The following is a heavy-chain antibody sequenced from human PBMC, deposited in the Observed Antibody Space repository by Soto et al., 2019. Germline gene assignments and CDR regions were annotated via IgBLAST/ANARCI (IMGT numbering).Heavy chain of an antibody. D-gene: IGHD6-13*01. V-gene: IGHV3-21*01. CDR2: ISSSSGYI. CDR1: GFTFSPYS. CDR3: ASLEQQLDPGTNGMDV. Sequence: GGSLRLSCVASGFTFSPYSMNWVRQAPGKGLEWVSSISSSSGYIYYADSVKGRFTISRDNAKNSLYLQMNSLRAEDTAVYYCASLEQQLDPGTNGMDVWGQGTTVTVS. J-gene: IGHJ6*02.